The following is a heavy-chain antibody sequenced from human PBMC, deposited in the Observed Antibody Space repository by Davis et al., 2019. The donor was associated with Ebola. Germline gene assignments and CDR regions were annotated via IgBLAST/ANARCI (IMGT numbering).Heavy chain of an antibody. Sequence: PGGSLRLSCAASGFTFSSYSMNWVRQAPGKGLEWVACISGSGKTTYYADSVEGRFNISRDNSKNTLSLQMNSVRGEDSAVYYCAKDKGFWVPPDWFGPWGQGVQVTVSS. CDR3: AKDKGFWVPPDWFGP. V-gene: IGHV3-23*01. CDR1: GFTFSSYS. J-gene: IGHJ5*02. D-gene: IGHD3-16*01. CDR2: ISGSGKTT.